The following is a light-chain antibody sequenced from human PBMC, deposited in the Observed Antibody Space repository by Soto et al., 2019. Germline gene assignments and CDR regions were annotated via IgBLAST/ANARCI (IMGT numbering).Light chain of an antibody. CDR1: QTIISL. V-gene: IGKV1-5*01. CDR3: QQYNSYPFT. Sequence: DIQMTQSPSTLSGSVGDRVTITCRASQTIISLLAWYQQKPGKAPKILIFDASSLETGVPSRFSGSGSGTEFTLTISSLQPDDLATYYCQQYNSYPFTFGPGTKVDI. J-gene: IGKJ3*01. CDR2: DAS.